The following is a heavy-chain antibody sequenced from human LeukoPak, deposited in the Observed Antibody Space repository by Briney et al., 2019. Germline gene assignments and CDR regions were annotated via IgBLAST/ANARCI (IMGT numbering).Heavy chain of an antibody. V-gene: IGHV3-15*01. Sequence: GGSLRLSCAASGFTFSNAWMSWVRQAPGKGLEWVGRIKSKTDGGTTDYAAPVKGRFTISRDALKTTLYLQMNSLKTEDTAVYYCTTVDTMVRGVSPFWGQGTLVTVSS. D-gene: IGHD3-10*01. CDR2: IKSKTDGGTT. J-gene: IGHJ4*02. CDR1: GFTFSNAW. CDR3: TTVDTMVRGVSPF.